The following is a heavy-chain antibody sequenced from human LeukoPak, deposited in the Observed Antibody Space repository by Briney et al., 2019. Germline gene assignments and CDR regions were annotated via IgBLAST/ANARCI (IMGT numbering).Heavy chain of an antibody. CDR2: ISYDGNNI. V-gene: IGHV3-30-3*01. CDR3: ASISGASWGDY. J-gene: IGHJ4*02. CDR1: GFTFSTYA. Sequence: GRSLRLSCAASGFTFSTYALHWVRQAPGKGLEWVAVISYDGNNIYYVDSVKGRFTISRDNSKNTLYLQMDSLRAEDTAVYFCASISGASWGDYWGQGALVTVSS. D-gene: IGHD3-16*01.